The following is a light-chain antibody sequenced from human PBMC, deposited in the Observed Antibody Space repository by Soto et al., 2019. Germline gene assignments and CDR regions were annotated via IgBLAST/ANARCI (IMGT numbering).Light chain of an antibody. CDR3: SLYTSTSPVV. V-gene: IGLV2-18*01. CDR2: EVT. J-gene: IGLJ2*01. Sequence: QSALTQPPSVSGSPGQSVTISCTGTSSDVGSYNRVSWYQQPPGTAPKLLIYEVTNRPSGVPDRFSVSKSGNTASLTISGLQAEDEADYYCSLYTSTSPVVFGGGTKVTVL. CDR1: SSDVGSYNR.